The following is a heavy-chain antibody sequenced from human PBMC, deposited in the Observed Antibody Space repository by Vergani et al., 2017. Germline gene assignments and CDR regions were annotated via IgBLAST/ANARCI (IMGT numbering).Heavy chain of an antibody. D-gene: IGHD3-22*01. CDR1: GFTFSSYA. Sequence: EVQLLESGGGLVQPGGSLRLSCAASGFTFSSYAMSWVRQAPGKGLEWGSAISGSGGSTYYADSVKGRFTISRDNSKNTLYLQMNSLRAEDTAVYYCAKDRHVVVASYYFDYWGQGTLVTVSS. J-gene: IGHJ4*02. V-gene: IGHV3-23*01. CDR2: ISGSGGST. CDR3: AKDRHVVVASYYFDY.